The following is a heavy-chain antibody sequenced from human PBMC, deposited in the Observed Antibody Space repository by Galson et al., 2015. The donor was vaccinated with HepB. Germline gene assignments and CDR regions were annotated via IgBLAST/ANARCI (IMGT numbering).Heavy chain of an antibody. CDR1: GGSFSGYY. CDR2: INHSGST. CDR3: ARAGSSWFIDY. D-gene: IGHD6-13*01. Sequence: ETLSLTCAVYGGSFSGYYWSWIRQPPGKGLEWIGEINHSGSTNYNPSLKSRVTISVGTSKNQFSLKLSSVTAADTAVYYCARAGSSWFIDYWGQGTLVTVSS. V-gene: IGHV4-34*01. J-gene: IGHJ4*02.